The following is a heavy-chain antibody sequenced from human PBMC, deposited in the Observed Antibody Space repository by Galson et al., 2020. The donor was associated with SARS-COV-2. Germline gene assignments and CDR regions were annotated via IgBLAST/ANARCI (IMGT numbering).Heavy chain of an antibody. V-gene: IGHV3-64D*08. CDR3: ASARALTY. CDR1: GFTFNTYP. J-gene: IGHJ4*02. D-gene: IGHD3-10*01. Sequence: GGSLRLSFSASGFTFNTYPMHWVRQAPGKGLEYLSAVSGSGATSFYADSVKGRFTISRDNSKNTLFLQMSSLRPDDTAVYYCASARALTYWGQGTLVTVSS. CDR2: VSGSGATS.